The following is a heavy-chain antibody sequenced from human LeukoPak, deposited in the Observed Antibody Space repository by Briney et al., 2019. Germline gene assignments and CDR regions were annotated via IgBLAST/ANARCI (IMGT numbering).Heavy chain of an antibody. CDR2: ISGSGGST. J-gene: IGHJ5*02. V-gene: IGHV3-23*01. CDR1: GFTFSRYW. Sequence: PGGSLRLSCAASGFTFSRYWMSWVRQAPGKGLEWVSGISGSGGSTNYADSVKGRFTISRDNSKNTLYLQMNSLRAEDTALYYCAKDSSGWYHWFDPWGQGTLVTVSS. CDR3: AKDSSGWYHWFDP. D-gene: IGHD6-19*01.